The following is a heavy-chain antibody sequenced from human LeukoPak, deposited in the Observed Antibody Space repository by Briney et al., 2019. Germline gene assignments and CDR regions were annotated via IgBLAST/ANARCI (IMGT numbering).Heavy chain of an antibody. J-gene: IGHJ4*02. CDR3: AKDPYCGGDCYIDY. D-gene: IGHD2-21*02. CDR2: ISGSGGST. CDR1: GLTFSSYA. V-gene: IGHV3-23*01. Sequence: GGSLRLSCAASGLTFSSYAMSWVRQAPGKGLEWVSAISGSGGSTYYADSVKGRFTISRDNSKNTLYLQMNSLRAEDTAVYYCAKDPYCGGDCYIDYWGQGTLVTVSS.